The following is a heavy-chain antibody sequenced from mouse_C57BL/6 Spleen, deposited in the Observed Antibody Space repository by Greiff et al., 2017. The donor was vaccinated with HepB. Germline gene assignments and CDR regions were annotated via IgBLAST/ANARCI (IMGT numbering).Heavy chain of an antibody. CDR3: ARAGTPLYFDY. V-gene: IGHV1-61*01. CDR1: GYTFTSYW. Sequence: QVQLQQPGAELVRPGSSVKLSCKASGYTFTSYWMDWVKQRPGQGLEWIGNIYPSDSENHYNQKFKDKATLTVDKSSSTAYMQLSSLTSEDSAVYYCARAGTPLYFDYWGQGTTLTVSS. D-gene: IGHD4-1*01. J-gene: IGHJ2*01. CDR2: IYPSDSEN.